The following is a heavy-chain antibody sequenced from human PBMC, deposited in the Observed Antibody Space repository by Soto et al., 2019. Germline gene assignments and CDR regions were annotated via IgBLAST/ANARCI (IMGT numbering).Heavy chain of an antibody. CDR1: GFTFRTFA. CDR2: VSYDGSYK. CDR3: AREPWGYSVSSKHFDY. D-gene: IGHD5-12*01. Sequence: GGSLRLSCAASGFTFRTFAMHWVRQVPGKGLEWVAVVSYDGSYKSYADSVKGRFTISRDNSKNTLYLQLNSLRADDTAVFYCAREPWGYSVSSKHFDYWGHGXLVTVSS. V-gene: IGHV3-30*04. J-gene: IGHJ4*01.